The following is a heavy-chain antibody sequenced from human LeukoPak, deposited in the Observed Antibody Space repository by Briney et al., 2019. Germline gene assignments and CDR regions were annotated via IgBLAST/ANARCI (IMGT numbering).Heavy chain of an antibody. J-gene: IGHJ5*02. CDR3: AKSVSGRLGSYNWFDP. Sequence: ASVKVSCKASGYTFTSYGISWVRQAPGQGLEWMGWISAYNGNTNYAQKLQGRVTMTTDTSTSTAYMELRSLRSDDTAVYYCAKSVSGRLGSYNWFDPWGQGTLVTVSS. V-gene: IGHV1-18*01. CDR1: GYTFTSYG. CDR2: ISAYNGNT. D-gene: IGHD3-16*01.